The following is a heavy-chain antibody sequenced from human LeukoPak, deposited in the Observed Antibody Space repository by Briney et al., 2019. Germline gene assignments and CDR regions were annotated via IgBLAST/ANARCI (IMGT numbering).Heavy chain of an antibody. CDR1: GGSISSGSYY. V-gene: IGHV4-61*02. D-gene: IGHD1-1*01. J-gene: IGHJ4*02. Sequence: PSETLSLTCTVSGGSISSGSYYWSWIRQPAGKGLEWIGRIYTSGSTNYNPSLKSRFTISVDTSKNQFSLKLSSVTAADTAVYYCASTGRIYGHFDYWGQGTLVTVSS. CDR3: ASTGRIYGHFDY. CDR2: IYTSGST.